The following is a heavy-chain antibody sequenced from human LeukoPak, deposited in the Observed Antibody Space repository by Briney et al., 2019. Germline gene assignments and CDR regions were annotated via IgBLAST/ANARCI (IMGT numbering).Heavy chain of an antibody. D-gene: IGHD3-22*01. CDR3: ALRGGYYHDSRDGFDI. J-gene: IGHJ3*02. CDR1: GDSISNYY. V-gene: IGHV4-59*01. CDR2: ICYSGRT. Sequence: SSETLSLTCTVSGDSISNYYWSWIRQPPGKGLEWMGHICYSGRTNYSPSLKSRVTMSVDTSKNQFSLRLSSVTSADTAVYYCALRGGYYHDSRDGFDIWGQGTMVVVSP.